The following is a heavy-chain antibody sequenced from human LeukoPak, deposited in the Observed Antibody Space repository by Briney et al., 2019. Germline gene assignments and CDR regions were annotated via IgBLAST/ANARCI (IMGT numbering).Heavy chain of an antibody. CDR2: IYWDDDK. D-gene: IGHD2-2*01. V-gene: IGHV2-5*02. Sequence: SGRTLVKPTQTLTLTCTFSGFSLSTSGVGVGWIRQPPVKALEWLALIYWDDDKRYSPSLKSRLTITKDTSKNQVVLTMTNMDSVDTATYYCAHSSYAQETDYWGQGTLVTVSS. J-gene: IGHJ4*02. CDR3: AHSSYAQETDY. CDR1: GFSLSTSGVG.